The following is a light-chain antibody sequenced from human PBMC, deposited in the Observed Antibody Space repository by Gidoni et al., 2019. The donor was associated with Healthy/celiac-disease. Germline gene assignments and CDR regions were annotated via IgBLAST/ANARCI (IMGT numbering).Light chain of an antibody. J-gene: IGLJ2*01. V-gene: IGLV3-1*01. CDR2: QDS. Sequence: YELTQPPSVSVAPGNAASITCSGDKLGDKYACWYQQKPGQSPVLVIYQDSKRPSVIPERFSGSNSGNTATLTISGTQAMDEADYYCQAWDSSTAVFGGGTKLTVL. CDR1: KLGDKY. CDR3: QAWDSSTAV.